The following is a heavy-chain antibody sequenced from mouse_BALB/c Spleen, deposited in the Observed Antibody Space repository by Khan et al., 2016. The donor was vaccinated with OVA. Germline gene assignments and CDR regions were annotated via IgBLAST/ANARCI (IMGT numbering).Heavy chain of an antibody. D-gene: IGHD1-3*01. CDR2: INPSGGNN. V-gene: IGHV1-4*01. J-gene: IGHJ2*01. CDR3: ARAHES. CDR1: GYTFTSYT. Sequence: QVQLQQSGAELARPGASVKMSCKASGYTFTSYTVHWVKQRPGKGLEWIGYINPSGGNNKYNQKFKEKATLTADKSTITAYIQLGSLTSEGSADYYYARAHESWGQGTTLTLSS.